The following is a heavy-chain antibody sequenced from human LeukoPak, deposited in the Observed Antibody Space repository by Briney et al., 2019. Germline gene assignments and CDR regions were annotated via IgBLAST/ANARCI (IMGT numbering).Heavy chain of an antibody. CDR3: ARDGDIAVVPAPFDY. D-gene: IGHD2-2*01. CDR2: IKQDGSEK. V-gene: IGHV3-7*01. CDR1: GFTFSSYW. J-gene: IGHJ4*02. Sequence: GGSLRLSCAASGFTFSSYWMSWVRQAPGKGLEWVANIKQDGSEKYYVDSVKGRFTISRDNAKNSLYLQMNSLRAEDTAVYYCARDGDIAVVPAPFDYWGQGTLVTVSS.